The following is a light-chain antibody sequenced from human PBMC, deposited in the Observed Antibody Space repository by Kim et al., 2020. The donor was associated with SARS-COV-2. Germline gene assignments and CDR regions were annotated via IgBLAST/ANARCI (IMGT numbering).Light chain of an antibody. CDR2: QDN. CDR1: KLGDKY. V-gene: IGLV3-1*01. J-gene: IGLJ2*01. CDR3: QAWDSSTAV. Sequence: LSPGQTASITCSGDKLGDKYACWYQQKPGQSPVLVIYQDNKRPSGIPERFSGSNSGNTATLTISGTQAMDEADYYCQAWDSSTAVFGGGTQLTVL.